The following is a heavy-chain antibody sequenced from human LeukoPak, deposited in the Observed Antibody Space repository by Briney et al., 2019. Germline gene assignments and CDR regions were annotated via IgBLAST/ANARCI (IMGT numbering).Heavy chain of an antibody. CDR2: IYYSGST. V-gene: IGHV4-30-4*01. J-gene: IGHJ3*02. CDR3: ARVEIGLRENSFDI. Sequence: PSETLSLTCTVSGGSITNADYYWNWIRQPPGKGLEWIGYIYYSGSTYYNPSLKSRVTISVDTSKNQFSLKLSSVTAADTAVYYCARVEIGLRENSFDIWGQGTMVTVSS. CDR1: GGSITNADYY. D-gene: IGHD1/OR15-1a*01.